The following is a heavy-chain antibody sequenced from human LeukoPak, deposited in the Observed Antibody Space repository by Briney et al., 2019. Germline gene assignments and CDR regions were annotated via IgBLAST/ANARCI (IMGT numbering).Heavy chain of an antibody. CDR2: IYYSGST. CDR3: ARTVDRSSWNHDAFDI. D-gene: IGHD6-13*01. V-gene: IGHV4-59*08. Sequence: PSETLSLTCTVSGGSISSYYWSWIRQPPGKGLEWIGYIYYSGSTNYNPSLKSRVTISVDTSKNQFSLTLSSVTAADTAVYYCARTVDRSSWNHDAFDIWGQGTMVTVSS. CDR1: GGSISSYY. J-gene: IGHJ3*02.